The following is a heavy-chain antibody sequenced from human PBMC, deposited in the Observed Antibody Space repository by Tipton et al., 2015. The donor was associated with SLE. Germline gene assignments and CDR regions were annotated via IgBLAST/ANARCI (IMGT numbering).Heavy chain of an antibody. CDR2: INHSGST. CDR1: GGSFSGYY. D-gene: IGHD6-13*01. V-gene: IGHV4-34*01. CDR3: ARGGRQLVPFIWLDS. J-gene: IGHJ5*01. Sequence: TLSLTCAVYGGSFSGYYWSWIRQPPGKGLEWIGEINHSGSTNYNLSLKSRVTISVDTSQNQFSLILNSVTAADTAVYSCARGGRQLVPFIWLDSWGQGTLVTVSS.